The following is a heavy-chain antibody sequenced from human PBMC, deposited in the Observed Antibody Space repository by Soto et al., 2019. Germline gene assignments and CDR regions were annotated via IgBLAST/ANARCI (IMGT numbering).Heavy chain of an antibody. CDR1: GGSISSSSYY. J-gene: IGHJ6*02. V-gene: IGHV4-39*01. D-gene: IGHD6-19*01. CDR3: ASAATGYSSGWYLIYYGMDV. Sequence: QLQLQESGPGLVKPSETLSLTCTVSGGSISSSSYYWGWIRQPPGKGLEWIGSIYYSGSTYYNPSLKSRVTISVDTSKNQFSLKLSSVTAADTAVYYCASAATGYSSGWYLIYYGMDVWGQGTTVTVSS. CDR2: IYYSGST.